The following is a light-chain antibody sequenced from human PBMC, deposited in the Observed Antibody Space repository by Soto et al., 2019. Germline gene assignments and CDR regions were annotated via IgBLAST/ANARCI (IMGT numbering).Light chain of an antibody. V-gene: IGKV3-11*01. CDR3: QQRSNWPIT. J-gene: IGKJ5*01. CDR1: QSVGSY. Sequence: EIVMTQSPATLSVSPGERATLSCRASQSVGSYLAWYQQKPGQAPRLLIYDASNRATGIPARFSGSGSGTDFTHTISSLEPEDFAVYYCQQRSNWPITFGQGTRLEIK. CDR2: DAS.